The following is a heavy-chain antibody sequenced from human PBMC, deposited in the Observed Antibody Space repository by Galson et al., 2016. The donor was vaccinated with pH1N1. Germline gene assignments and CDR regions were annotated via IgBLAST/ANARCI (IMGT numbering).Heavy chain of an antibody. V-gene: IGHV1-46*01. CDR2: ITPTGGRT. CDR1: GYTFTSYY. J-gene: IGHJ5*02. Sequence: VSCKASGYTFTSYYMHWVRQAPGQGLEWMGIITPTGGRTSYAQKFKDGVAMTSDTSTSTVYMELNSLRSEDTAVYYCARAPYCSNATCYSVWFDPWGQGTPVTVSS. D-gene: IGHD2-2*02. CDR3: ARAPYCSNATCYSVWFDP.